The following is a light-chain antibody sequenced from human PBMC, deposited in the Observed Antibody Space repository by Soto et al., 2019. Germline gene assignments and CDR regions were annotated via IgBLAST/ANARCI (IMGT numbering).Light chain of an antibody. V-gene: IGLV2-14*03. CDR2: DVS. Sequence: QSALTQPASVSGSLGQSITISCTGTSSDVGGYNYVSWYQHHPGKAPKLMIYDVSNRPSGVSNRFSGSKSGNTASLTISGLQAEDAADYYCSSYTSSSTRVFGSGTNLTVL. CDR3: SSYTSSSTRV. CDR1: SSDVGGYNY. J-gene: IGLJ1*01.